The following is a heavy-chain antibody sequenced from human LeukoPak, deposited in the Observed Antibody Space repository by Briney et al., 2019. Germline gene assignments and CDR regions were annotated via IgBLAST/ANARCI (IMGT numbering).Heavy chain of an antibody. D-gene: IGHD3-22*01. Sequence: GGSLRLSCVASGFTFTSYAMSWVRQAPGKGLEWVSAISGSGGRTHYADSVKGRFTISRDNSKNTLYLQLNSLRAEDTAVYYCAKALYYDSSGDGDYWGQGTLVTVSS. CDR2: ISGSGGRT. V-gene: IGHV3-23*01. CDR3: AKALYYDSSGDGDY. CDR1: GFTFTSYA. J-gene: IGHJ4*02.